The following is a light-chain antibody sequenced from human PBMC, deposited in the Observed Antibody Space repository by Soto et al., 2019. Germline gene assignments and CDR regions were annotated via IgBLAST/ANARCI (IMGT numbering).Light chain of an antibody. V-gene: IGLV2-14*03. CDR3: SSYTSSSTLV. CDR1: SNDVGGYNY. Sequence: QSVLAQPASVSGSPGQSITISCTGTSNDVGGYNYVSWYQQHPGKAPKLMIYDFNNRPSGVSNRFSGSKSGKTASLTISGLQAEDEADYYCSSYTSSSTLVFGGGTKLTV. J-gene: IGLJ2*01. CDR2: DFN.